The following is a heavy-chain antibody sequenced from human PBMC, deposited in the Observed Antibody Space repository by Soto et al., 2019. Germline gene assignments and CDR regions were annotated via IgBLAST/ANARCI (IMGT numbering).Heavy chain of an antibody. CDR1: GGTFSSYA. CDR2: IIPIFGTS. CDR3: ARDQFPRIQLWFLGWFAP. D-gene: IGHD5-18*01. J-gene: IGHJ5*02. Sequence: QVQLVQSGAEVKKPGSSVKVSCKASGGTFSSYAISWVRQAPGQGLEWMGGIIPIFGTSNYAQKFQGRVTITADESTSTAYMELSSLRSEDTAVYYCARDQFPRIQLWFLGWFAPWGQGTLVTVSS. V-gene: IGHV1-69*01.